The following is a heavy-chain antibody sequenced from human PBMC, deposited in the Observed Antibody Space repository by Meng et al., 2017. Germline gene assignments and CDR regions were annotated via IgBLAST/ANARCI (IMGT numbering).Heavy chain of an antibody. D-gene: IGHD1-26*01. CDR2: ISYDGSNK. J-gene: IGHJ4*02. CDR1: GFTFSSYA. CDR3: ARGATLASAADAPDY. V-gene: IGHV3-30*01. Sequence: GGSLRLSCAASGFTFSSYAMHWVRQAPGKGLEWVAVISYDGSNKYYADSVKGRFTISRDNSKNTLYLQMNSLIAKDTAVYYCARGATLASAADAPDYWGQGTLVTVSS.